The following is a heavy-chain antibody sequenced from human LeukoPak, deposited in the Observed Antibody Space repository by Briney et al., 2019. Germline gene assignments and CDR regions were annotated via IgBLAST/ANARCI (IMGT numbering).Heavy chain of an antibody. D-gene: IGHD3-22*01. CDR2: IYYSGST. J-gene: IGHJ4*02. Sequence: SETLSFTCTVSGGSISSSSYYWGWIRQPPGKGLEWIGSIYYSGSTYYNPSLKSRVTISVDTSKNQFSLKLSSVTAADTAVYYCARHYYYDSSGPKRGYFDYWGQGTLVTVSS. V-gene: IGHV4-39*01. CDR3: ARHYYYDSSGPKRGYFDY. CDR1: GGSISSSSYY.